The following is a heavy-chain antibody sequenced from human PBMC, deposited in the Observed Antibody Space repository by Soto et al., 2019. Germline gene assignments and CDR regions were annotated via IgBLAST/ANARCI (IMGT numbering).Heavy chain of an antibody. J-gene: IGHJ4*02. D-gene: IGHD3-22*01. CDR2: LNNDGSST. CDR1: GFTLSSFF. Sequence: EVQLVESGGGSVQPGGSLRLSCAASGFTLSSFFMHWVRQGPGKGLVWVSRLNNDGSSTTYADSVKGRFTIARDDAKNTLYLQMNSLRAEDTAVYFCVRDQDSRGYSVFNHWGQGTQVTVSS. CDR3: VRDQDSRGYSVFNH. V-gene: IGHV3-74*03.